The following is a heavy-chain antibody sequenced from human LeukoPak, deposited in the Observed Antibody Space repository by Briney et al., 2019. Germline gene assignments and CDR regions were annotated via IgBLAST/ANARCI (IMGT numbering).Heavy chain of an antibody. J-gene: IGHJ4*02. Sequence: GGSLRLSCAASGFTFTAYGMNWVRQAPGKGLEWVSYLSGRSNSIYYAESVKGRFTISRDNAKNSLYLQMNSLRDEDTAVYYCARDFRYHDSSGYYSFDYWGQGTLVTVSS. CDR3: ARDFRYHDSSGYYSFDY. CDR2: LSGRSNSI. V-gene: IGHV3-48*02. D-gene: IGHD3-22*01. CDR1: GFTFTAYG.